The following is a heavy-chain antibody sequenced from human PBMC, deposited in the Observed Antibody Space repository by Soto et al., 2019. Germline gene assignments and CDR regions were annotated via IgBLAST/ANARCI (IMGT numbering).Heavy chain of an antibody. J-gene: IGHJ4*02. Sequence: EVQLVESGGGLVQPGGSLRLSCAASGFTFSSYWMHWVRQAPGKGRVWVSRINSDGSSTSYADSVKGRFTISRDNAKNTLYLQMNSLRAEDTAVYYCAVAVAGPTAIGDWGQGTLVTVSS. CDR1: GFTFSSYW. D-gene: IGHD6-19*01. CDR2: INSDGSST. CDR3: AVAVAGPTAIGD. V-gene: IGHV3-74*01.